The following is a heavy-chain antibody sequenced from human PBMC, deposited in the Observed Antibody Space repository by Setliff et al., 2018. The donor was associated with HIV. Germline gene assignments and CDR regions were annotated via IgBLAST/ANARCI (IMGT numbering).Heavy chain of an antibody. J-gene: IGHJ1*01. V-gene: IGHV3-30*02. CDR3: ARDSSSWSWAEYFQF. Sequence: FTFSNFGMHWVRQAPGKGLEWVAFIRNDESNKQYSDSVKGRFTISRDNAKNSLSLQMNSLRAEDTAVYYCARDSSSWSWAEYFQFWGQGTPVTVSS. D-gene: IGHD6-13*01. CDR1: FTFSNFG. CDR2: IRNDESNK.